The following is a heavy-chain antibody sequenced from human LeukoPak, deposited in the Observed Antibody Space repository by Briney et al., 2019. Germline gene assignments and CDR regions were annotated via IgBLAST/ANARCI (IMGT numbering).Heavy chain of an antibody. V-gene: IGHV4-59*13. J-gene: IGHJ4*02. CDR3: ARSAGSTWGTDS. CDR1: GGSISSYY. CDR2: MYYSGTS. D-gene: IGHD6-13*01. Sequence: SSETLSLTCTVSGGSISSYYWSWIRQPPGKGLEYIGYMYYSGTSKYNPSLKSRVTISLDTSKNQFSLRLNSVTAADTAVYYCARSAGSTWGTDSWGQGTLVTVSS.